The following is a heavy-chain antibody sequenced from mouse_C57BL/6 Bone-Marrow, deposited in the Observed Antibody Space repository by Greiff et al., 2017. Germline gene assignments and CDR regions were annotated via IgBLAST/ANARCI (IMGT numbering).Heavy chain of an antibody. J-gene: IGHJ3*01. D-gene: IGHD2-1*01. Sequence: VQLQQPGAELVMPGASVRLSCKASGYTFTSYWMPWVKQRPGQGLEWIGEIDPSDSYTNYNQKFKGKSTLPVDKSSSTAYMQLSSLTSEDSAVYYCARGGYGNPFAYWGQGTLVTVSA. CDR3: ARGGYGNPFAY. CDR1: GYTFTSYW. CDR2: IDPSDSYT. V-gene: IGHV1-69*01.